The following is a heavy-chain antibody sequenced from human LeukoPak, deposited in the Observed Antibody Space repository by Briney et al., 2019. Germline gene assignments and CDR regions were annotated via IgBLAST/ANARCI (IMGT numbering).Heavy chain of an antibody. V-gene: IGHV3-43*02. D-gene: IGHD6-19*01. J-gene: IGHJ4*02. Sequence: PGGSLRLSCAASGFSFAVYAMYWGRQAPGKGLEWVSLINDVGDNTFYADSVEGRFTISRDNSKNSLYLQMNSLRPEDTALYFCVKGRQWLLHYWGRGTLVTVSS. CDR2: INDVGDNT. CDR3: VKGRQWLLHY. CDR1: GFSFAVYA.